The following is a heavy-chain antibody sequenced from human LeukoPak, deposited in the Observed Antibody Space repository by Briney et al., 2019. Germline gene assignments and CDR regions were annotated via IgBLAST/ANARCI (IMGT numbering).Heavy chain of an antibody. V-gene: IGHV1-69*13. D-gene: IGHD3-22*01. CDR3: ARLPYDSSGYLDY. CDR2: IIPIFGTA. Sequence: SVKVSCKASGGTFSSYAISWVRQAPGQGLEWMGGIIPIFGTANYAQKFQGRVTITADESTSTAYMELSSLRSEDTAVCYCARLPYDSSGYLDYWGQGTLVTVSS. J-gene: IGHJ4*02. CDR1: GGTFSSYA.